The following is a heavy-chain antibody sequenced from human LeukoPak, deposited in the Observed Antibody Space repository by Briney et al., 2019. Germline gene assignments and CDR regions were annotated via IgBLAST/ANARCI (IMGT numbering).Heavy chain of an antibody. Sequence: PGRSLRLSCVASGFTSDDYGMHWVRQAPGKGLEWVSGISWDSGSIVYAASVKGRFTISRDNAKNSLYLQMNSLRAEDTALYFCAKTMIRGVYSYYAMDVWGQGTTVTVSS. V-gene: IGHV3-9*02. CDR1: GFTSDDYG. CDR3: AKTMIRGVYSYYAMDV. D-gene: IGHD3-10*01. J-gene: IGHJ6*02. CDR2: ISWDSGSI.